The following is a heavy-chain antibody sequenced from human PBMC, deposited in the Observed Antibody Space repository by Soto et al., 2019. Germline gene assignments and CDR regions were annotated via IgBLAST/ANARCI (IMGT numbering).Heavy chain of an antibody. J-gene: IGHJ5*02. Sequence: SETLSLTCTVSGGSISSSYWSWIRQPPGKGLEWLAYIYDDGSANYNPSLKSRATISLDMSKNQFSLKLTSVTAADTAVYYCARDKYCSGGSCRKNWFDPWGQGTLVTAPQ. V-gene: IGHV4-59*01. D-gene: IGHD2-15*01. CDR2: IYDDGSA. CDR1: GGSISSSY. CDR3: ARDKYCSGGSCRKNWFDP.